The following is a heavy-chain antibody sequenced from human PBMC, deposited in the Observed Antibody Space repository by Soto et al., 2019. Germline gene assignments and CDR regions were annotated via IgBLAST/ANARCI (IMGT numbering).Heavy chain of an antibody. D-gene: IGHD1-26*01. CDR2: IHYSGTA. V-gene: IGHV4-59*11. J-gene: IGHJ4*02. CDR3: ATESGSTYCCFDH. Sequence: PSETLSLTCTVSGVSIKSHYWAWIRQPPGKGLEWIGHIHYSGTAGYSPSLKSRVTLSVLRAENQISLRLTSVTAADTAVYFCATESGSTYCCFDHWGQGTQVTVSS. CDR1: GVSIKSHY.